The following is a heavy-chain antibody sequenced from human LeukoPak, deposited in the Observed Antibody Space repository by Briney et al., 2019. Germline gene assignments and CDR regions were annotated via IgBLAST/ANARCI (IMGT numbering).Heavy chain of an antibody. J-gene: IGHJ5*02. V-gene: IGHV5-10-1*01. CDR3: TRRLSFWFDP. CDR1: GYNFTSHW. CDR2: IDPSDSYT. D-gene: IGHD5/OR15-5a*01. Sequence: GEALKISFNTSGYNFTSHWISWVRQMLRKSLEWMGKIDPSDSYTNYSPSFQGHVTMSADKSISTVYLQWTSLKASDTAMYYCTRRLSFWFDPWGQGTLVTVSS.